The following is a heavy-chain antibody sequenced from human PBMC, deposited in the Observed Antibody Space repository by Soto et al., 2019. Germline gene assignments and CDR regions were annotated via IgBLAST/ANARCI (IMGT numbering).Heavy chain of an antibody. D-gene: IGHD5-12*01. CDR2: INSDGSST. CDR3: ASDSGYDDFDY. CDR1: GFTFSSYW. J-gene: IGHJ4*02. Sequence: SLRLSCAASGFTFSSYWMHWVRQAPGKGLVWVSRINSDGSSTSYADSVKGRFTISRDNAKNTLYLQMNSLRAEDTAVYYCASDSGYDDFDYWGQGTLVTVSS. V-gene: IGHV3-74*01.